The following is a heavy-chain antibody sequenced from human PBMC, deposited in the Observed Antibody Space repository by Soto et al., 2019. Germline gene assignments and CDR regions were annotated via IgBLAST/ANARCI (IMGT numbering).Heavy chain of an antibody. V-gene: IGHV6-1*01. CDR3: AREWGDSGYEYGYYYGMDV. D-gene: IGHD5-12*01. J-gene: IGHJ6*02. CDR1: GDSVSSNSAA. Sequence: SQTLSLTCAISGDSVSSNSAAWNWIRQSPSRGLEWLGRTYYRSKWYNDYAVSVKSRITINPDTSKNQFSLQLNSVTPEDTVVYYCAREWGDSGYEYGYYYGMDVWGQGTTVTVSS. CDR2: TYYRSKWYN.